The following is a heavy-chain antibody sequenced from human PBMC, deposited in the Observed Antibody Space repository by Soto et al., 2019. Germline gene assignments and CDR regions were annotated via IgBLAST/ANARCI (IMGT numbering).Heavy chain of an antibody. CDR3: ARDQGVAAAGITWFDP. CDR1: GASMNSYH. Sequence: SETLSLTCTVSGASMNSYHWSWIRQPAGKGLEWIGHIHSSGSTNYNPALKSRVTMSVDTSKNQFSLRLMSLTAADTAVYYCARDQGVAAAGITWFDPWGQGSLVTVSS. D-gene: IGHD6-13*01. J-gene: IGHJ5*02. V-gene: IGHV4-4*07. CDR2: IHSSGST.